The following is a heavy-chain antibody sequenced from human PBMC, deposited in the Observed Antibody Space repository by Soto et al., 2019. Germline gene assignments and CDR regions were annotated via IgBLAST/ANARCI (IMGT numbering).Heavy chain of an antibody. CDR2: ISGSGDRT. Sequence: EVHLLESGGGLVQPGGSLRLSCAASGFIFSTYAMSWVRQAPGKGLEWVSAISGSGDRTYYTDSVKGRFTSSRDNPKNTLYLQMSTLIAEDTAVYYCAKGRPPHDGYTFDYWGQGTLVIVSS. D-gene: IGHD5-18*01. CDR3: AKGRPPHDGYTFDY. CDR1: GFIFSTYA. V-gene: IGHV3-23*01. J-gene: IGHJ4*02.